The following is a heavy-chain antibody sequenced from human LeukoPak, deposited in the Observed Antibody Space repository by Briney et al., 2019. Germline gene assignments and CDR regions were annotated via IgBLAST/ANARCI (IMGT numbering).Heavy chain of an antibody. J-gene: IGHJ4*02. CDR2: ISAYNSNT. CDR1: GYTFTSYG. D-gene: IGHD3-16*02. CDR3: ARWELSGRVMERLSWIDH. Sequence: GASVKVSCKASGYTFTSYGISWVRQAPGQGLEWMGWISAYNSNTNYAQKLQGRVTMTTDTSTSTAYMELRSLRSDDTAVYYCARWELSGRVMERLSWIDHWGQGALVTVSS. V-gene: IGHV1-18*01.